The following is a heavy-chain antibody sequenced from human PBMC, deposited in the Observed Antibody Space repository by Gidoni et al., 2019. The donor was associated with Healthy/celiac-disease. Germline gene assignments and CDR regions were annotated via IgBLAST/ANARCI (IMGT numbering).Heavy chain of an antibody. CDR3: ARTPQPLSWNWFDP. Sequence: QVQLQESGPGLVKPAETLSLTCTVSGGSISSYYWSWIRQPPGKGLEWIGYIYYNGSTNYNPSLKIRVTISVDTSKNPFSLTLSSVTAADTAVYYCARTPQPLSWNWFDPWGQGTLLTVSS. V-gene: IGHV4-59*01. J-gene: IGHJ5*02. CDR2: IYYNGST. D-gene: IGHD6-13*01. CDR1: GGSISSYY.